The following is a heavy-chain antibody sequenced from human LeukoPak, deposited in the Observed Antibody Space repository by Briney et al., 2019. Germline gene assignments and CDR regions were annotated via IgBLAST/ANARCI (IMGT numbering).Heavy chain of an antibody. CDR1: GGSISSYY. CDR2: IYYSGST. V-gene: IGHV4-59*08. D-gene: IGHD3-16*01. J-gene: IGHJ6*02. Sequence: SETLSLTCTVSGGSISSYYWSWIRQPPGKGLEWIGYIYYSGSTNYNPSLKSRVTISVDTSKNQFSLKLSSVTAADTAVYYCARRAMGSYGMDVWGQGTTVTVSS. CDR3: ARRAMGSYGMDV.